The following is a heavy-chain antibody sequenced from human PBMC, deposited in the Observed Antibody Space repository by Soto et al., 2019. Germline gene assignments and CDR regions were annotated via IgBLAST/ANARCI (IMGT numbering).Heavy chain of an antibody. J-gene: IGHJ6*04. CDR1: GGSISSDY. Sequence: SETLSLTCTVSGGSISSDYWSWIRQPPGKGLEWIGYIYYSGSTNYNPSLKSRVTISLDTSKNQFSLKLSSVTAADTAVYYCASRSVTMVRGARYYYYGMDVWGEGTTVTVSS. CDR3: ASRSVTMVRGARYYYYGMDV. V-gene: IGHV4-59*01. CDR2: IYYSGST. D-gene: IGHD3-10*01.